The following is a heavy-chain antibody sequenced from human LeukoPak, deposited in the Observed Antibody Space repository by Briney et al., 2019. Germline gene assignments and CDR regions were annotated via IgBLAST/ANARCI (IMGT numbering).Heavy chain of an antibody. D-gene: IGHD3-22*01. V-gene: IGHV1-69*04. CDR3: ARGMYYYDSSGYNNWFDP. J-gene: IGHJ5*02. CDR1: GGTFSSYA. Sequence: GASVKVSCKASGGTFSSYAISWVRQAPGQGLEWMGRIIPILGIANYAQKFQGRVTMTRNTSISTAYMELSSLRSEDTAVYYCARGMYYYDSSGYNNWFDPWGQGTLVTVSS. CDR2: IIPILGIA.